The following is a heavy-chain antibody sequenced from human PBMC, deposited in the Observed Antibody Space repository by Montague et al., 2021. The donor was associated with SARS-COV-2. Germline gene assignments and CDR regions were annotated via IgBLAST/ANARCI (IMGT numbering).Heavy chain of an antibody. Sequence: SETLSLTCTVSGGSISNYHWNWIRQPPGKGLEWIAYIYYSGSTNYNPSFRSRVTISVDTSRNQFSLRLTSVTAADTAVYYCARQLRVRRTWQVGDYNHYGMDVWGQGTTVSVSS. CDR2: IYYSGST. CDR3: ARQLRVRRTWQVGDYNHYGMDV. J-gene: IGHJ6*02. D-gene: IGHD3-10*01. V-gene: IGHV4-59*08. CDR1: GGSISNYH.